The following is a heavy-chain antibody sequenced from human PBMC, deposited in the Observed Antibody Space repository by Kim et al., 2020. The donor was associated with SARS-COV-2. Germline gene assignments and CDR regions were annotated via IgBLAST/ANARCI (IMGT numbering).Heavy chain of an antibody. V-gene: IGHV4-34*01. CDR1: GGSLSDDY. D-gene: IGHD2-15*01. J-gene: IGHJ5*02. Sequence: SETLSLTCAVYGGSLSDDYWCWIRQPPGKGLEWIGESNHSGSTNYIPSLKSRVTISVDTSKNQFSLKLSSVTAADTAVYYCARGNPYCSGGSCDLNWFDPWGQGALVTVSS. CDR2: SNHSGST. CDR3: ARGNPYCSGGSCDLNWFDP.